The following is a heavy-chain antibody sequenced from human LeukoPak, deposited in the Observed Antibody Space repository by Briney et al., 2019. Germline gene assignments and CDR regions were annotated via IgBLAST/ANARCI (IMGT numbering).Heavy chain of an antibody. CDR3: ARGTVTTLVSY. Sequence: SETLSLTCTVSGGSISSYYWSWIRQPPGKGLEWIGYIYYSGSINYNPSLKSRVTISVDTSKNQFSLKLSSVTAADTAVYYCARGTVTTLVSYWGQGTLVTVSS. J-gene: IGHJ4*02. CDR2: IYYSGSI. D-gene: IGHD4-17*01. V-gene: IGHV4-59*01. CDR1: GGSISSYY.